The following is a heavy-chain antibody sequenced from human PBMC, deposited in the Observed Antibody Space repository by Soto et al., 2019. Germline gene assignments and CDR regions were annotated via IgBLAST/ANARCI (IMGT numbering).Heavy chain of an antibody. V-gene: IGHV3-23*01. CDR3: AKEAVASEQVPIPGDS. D-gene: IGHD2-15*01. CDR1: GLTFRNYA. CDR2: ISGSGSMK. J-gene: IGHJ4*02. Sequence: EVYLLESGGGLVQPGGSLRLSCTASGLTFRNYAMTWVRQAPGRGLEWVSGISGSGSMKYYADSVKGRFTISRDNSKNMLFLQMDSLRDEDTAMYHCAKEAVASEQVPIPGDSWGQGTLVTVSS.